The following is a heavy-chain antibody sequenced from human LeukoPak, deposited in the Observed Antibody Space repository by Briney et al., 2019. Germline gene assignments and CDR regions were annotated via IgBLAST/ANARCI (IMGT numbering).Heavy chain of an antibody. V-gene: IGHV3-30*04. CDR2: ISYDGSNK. CDR1: GFTFSSYA. Sequence: GRSLRLSCAASGFTFSSYAMHWVRQAPGKGLEWVAVISYDGSNKYYADSVKGRFTISRDNSKNTLYLQMNSLKAEDTAVYYCARDPFDGDGYNLGYKNYFDYWGQGTLVTVSS. J-gene: IGHJ4*02. D-gene: IGHD5-24*01. CDR3: ARDPFDGDGYNLGYKNYFDY.